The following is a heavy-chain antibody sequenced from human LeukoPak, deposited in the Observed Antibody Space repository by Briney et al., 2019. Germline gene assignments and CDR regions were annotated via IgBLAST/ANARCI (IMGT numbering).Heavy chain of an antibody. Sequence: SETLSLTCAVYGGSFSGYYWSWIRQPPGKGLEWIGEIKHSGSTNYNPSLKSRVTISVDTSKNQFSLKLSSVTAADTAVYYCARGKVGATGNWFDPWGQGTLVTVSS. J-gene: IGHJ5*02. CDR3: ARGKVGATGNWFDP. D-gene: IGHD1-26*01. CDR2: IKHSGST. V-gene: IGHV4-34*01. CDR1: GGSFSGYY.